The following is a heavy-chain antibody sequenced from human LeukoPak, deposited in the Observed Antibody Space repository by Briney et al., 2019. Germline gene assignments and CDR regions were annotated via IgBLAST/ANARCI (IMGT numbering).Heavy chain of an antibody. CDR3: AKDPTEVERRYYYYYMDV. V-gene: IGHV3-7*03. D-gene: IGHD1-1*01. CDR1: RFTFSSYW. J-gene: IGHJ6*03. CDR2: IKQDGSEK. Sequence: TGGSLRLSCAASRFTFSSYWMSWVRQAPGKGLEWVANIKQDGSEKYYVDSVKGRFTISRDNAKNSLYLQMNSLRAEDTAVYYCAKDPTEVERRYYYYYMDVWGKGTTVTISS.